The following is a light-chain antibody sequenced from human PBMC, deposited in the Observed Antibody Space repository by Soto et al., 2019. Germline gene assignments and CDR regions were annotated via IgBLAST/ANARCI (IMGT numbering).Light chain of an antibody. Sequence: QSALTQPVSVSGSPGQSIAISCTGTSSDIGAYNYVSWYQQYPGKAPKLIIFDVTNRPSGVSNRFSGSKSGDTASLTISGLQTEDEADYYCSSYTTSSTQVFGGGTKFTVL. CDR2: DVT. J-gene: IGLJ2*01. V-gene: IGLV2-14*01. CDR1: SSDIGAYNY. CDR3: SSYTTSSTQV.